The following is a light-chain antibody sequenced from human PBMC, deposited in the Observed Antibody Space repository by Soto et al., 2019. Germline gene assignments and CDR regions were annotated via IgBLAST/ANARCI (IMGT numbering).Light chain of an antibody. CDR2: AAS. V-gene: IGKV1-39*01. CDR1: QSISSY. J-gene: IGKJ5*01. CDR3: QQSYSTPPIT. Sequence: DIQMTQSPSSVSASVGDRVTITCRASQSISSYVSWYQQKPGKAPKLLIYAASRLESGVPSRFSGSRSGTDFTLTISSLQPEDFATYYCQQSYSTPPITFGQGTRLEIK.